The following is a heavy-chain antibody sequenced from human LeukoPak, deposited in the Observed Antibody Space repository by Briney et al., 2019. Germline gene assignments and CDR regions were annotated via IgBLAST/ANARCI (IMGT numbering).Heavy chain of an antibody. D-gene: IGHD1-14*01. J-gene: IGHJ4*02. Sequence: SETLSLTCTVSGGSISSNYWSWIRQPPGKGLEWIGYIYNSGSTNYNPSLKSRVTISVDTSKNQFSLKLTSVTAADTAVYYCARQHSGAGGYSDYWGQGTLVTVSS. CDR3: ARQHSGAGGYSDY. CDR2: IYNSGST. V-gene: IGHV4-59*08. CDR1: GGSISSNY.